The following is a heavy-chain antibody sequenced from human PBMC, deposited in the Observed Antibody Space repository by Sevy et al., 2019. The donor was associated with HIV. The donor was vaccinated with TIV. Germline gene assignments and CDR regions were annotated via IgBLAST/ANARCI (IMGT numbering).Heavy chain of an antibody. CDR2: IYYSGSS. CDR3: ARHRNSLDMAAAGNWIDP. V-gene: IGHV4-39*01. Sequence: SETLSLTCTVSGGSISSGTYYWGWIRRPPGKGLEWIGTIYYSGSSYYNSSLKSRVTISVDTSKNQFSLKLSSVTAADTAVYHCARHRNSLDMAAAGNWIDPWGQGTLVTVSS. J-gene: IGHJ5*02. D-gene: IGHD6-13*01. CDR1: GGSISSGTYY.